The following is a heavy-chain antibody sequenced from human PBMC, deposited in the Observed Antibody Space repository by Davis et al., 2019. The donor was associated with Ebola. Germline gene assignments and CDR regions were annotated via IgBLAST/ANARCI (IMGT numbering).Heavy chain of an antibody. CDR2: INHSGST. D-gene: IGHD3-10*01. Sequence: MPSETLSLTCTVSGVSISSYYWSWIRQPPGKGLEWIGEINHSGSTNYNPSLKSRVTISVDTSKNQFSLKLSSVTAADTAVYYCARGSIWFGELSGWFDPWGQGTLVTVSS. J-gene: IGHJ5*02. CDR1: GVSISSYY. V-gene: IGHV4-34*01. CDR3: ARGSIWFGELSGWFDP.